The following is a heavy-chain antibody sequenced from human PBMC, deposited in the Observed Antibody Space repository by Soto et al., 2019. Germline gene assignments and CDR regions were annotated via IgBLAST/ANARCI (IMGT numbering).Heavy chain of an antibody. CDR2: ISYDGINK. V-gene: IGHV3-30-3*01. CDR1: GFTFSGYA. CDR3: ARDSTATGASLVSSFDY. J-gene: IGHJ4*02. Sequence: GGSLRLSCAASGFTFSGYAMHWVRQAPGKGLEWVAVISYDGINKYYADSVKGRFTISRDNSRNTLYLQMNSLRADDTAVYYCARDSTATGASLVSSFDYWGQGTLVTVSS. D-gene: IGHD6-13*01.